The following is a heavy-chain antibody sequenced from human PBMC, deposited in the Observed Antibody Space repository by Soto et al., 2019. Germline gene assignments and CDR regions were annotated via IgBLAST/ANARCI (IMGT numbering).Heavy chain of an antibody. J-gene: IGHJ6*03. Sequence: QVQLVQSGAEVKKPGSSVKVSCKASGGTFSSYTISWVRQAPGQGLEWMGRIIPILGIANYAQKFQGRVTITADKSTSTAYMELSSVGSEDTAVYYCAGDLSGGGGTIGYCSSTSCYASYYYYYMDVWGKGTTVTVSS. CDR2: IIPILGIA. CDR1: GGTFSSYT. CDR3: AGDLSGGGGTIGYCSSTSCYASYYYYYMDV. V-gene: IGHV1-69*08. D-gene: IGHD2-2*01.